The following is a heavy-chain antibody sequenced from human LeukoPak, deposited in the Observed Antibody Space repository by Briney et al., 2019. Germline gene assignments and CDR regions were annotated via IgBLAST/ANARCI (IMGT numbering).Heavy chain of an antibody. V-gene: IGHV3-30-3*01. CDR2: ISYDGSNK. CDR1: GFTFCSYA. Sequence: PGGSLTLSWAASGFTFCSYAMHWVRQAPGKGLEWVAVISYDGSNKYYTDSVKGRFTISRDNSKNTLYLQMNSLRAEDTAVYYCARSQWRGGDPFDYWGQGTLVTVSS. J-gene: IGHJ4*02. D-gene: IGHD2-21*02. CDR3: ARSQWRGGDPFDY.